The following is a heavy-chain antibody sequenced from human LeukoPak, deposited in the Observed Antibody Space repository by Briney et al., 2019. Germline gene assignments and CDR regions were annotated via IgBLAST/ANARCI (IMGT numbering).Heavy chain of an antibody. Sequence: GGSLRLSCAASGFTFSSFAMSWVRQAPGRGLEWVSALSGSGETTYYADSVKGRFTISRDNSKNTLYLQMNSLRAEDTALYYCAKDLHFGESNNYWGQGTLVTVSS. CDR1: GFTFSSFA. CDR3: AKDLHFGESNNY. V-gene: IGHV3-23*01. J-gene: IGHJ4*02. CDR2: LSGSGETT. D-gene: IGHD3-10*01.